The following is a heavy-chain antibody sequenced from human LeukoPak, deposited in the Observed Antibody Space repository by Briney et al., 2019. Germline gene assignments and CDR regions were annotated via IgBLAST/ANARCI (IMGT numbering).Heavy chain of an antibody. Sequence: QTLRLTCAISGDSVSSNSAAWNWIRQSPSRGLEWLGRTYYRSKWYNDYAVSVKSRITITPDTSTNQFSLQLNSVTPEDTAVYYCAREFVSSGWYRPFDYWGQGTGDRL. V-gene: IGHV6-1*01. CDR3: AREFVSSGWYRPFDY. J-gene: IGHJ4*02. D-gene: IGHD6-19*01. CDR1: GDSVSSNSAA. CDR2: TYYRSKWYN.